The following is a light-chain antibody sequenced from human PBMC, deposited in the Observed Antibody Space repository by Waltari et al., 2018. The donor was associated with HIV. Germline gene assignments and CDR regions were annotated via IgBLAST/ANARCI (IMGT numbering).Light chain of an antibody. J-gene: IGKJ1*01. CDR1: QTIVGNS. V-gene: IGKV3-20*01. CDR3: QQYGLSRT. Sequence: EVVLTQSPGTLSLSPGERGTLSCRASQTIVGNSVAWYQQKPGQAPRLLIYGASSRATGIPDRFSGGGSGTDFTLNISRLEPEDFAVYYCQQYGLSRTFGQGTNVEV. CDR2: GAS.